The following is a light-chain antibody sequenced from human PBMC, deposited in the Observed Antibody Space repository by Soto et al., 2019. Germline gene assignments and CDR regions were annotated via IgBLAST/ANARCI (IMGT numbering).Light chain of an antibody. J-gene: IGLJ3*02. CDR1: NFGSKS. CDR2: YDS. Sequence: SSELTQPPSVSVAPGKTARISCGGNNFGSKSVHWYQQKPGQAPVLVIYYDSDRPSGIPERFSGSNSGNTATLTISRVEAGDEADYYCQVWNSIIDHVVFGGGTKLTVL. CDR3: QVWNSIIDHVV. V-gene: IGLV3-21*04.